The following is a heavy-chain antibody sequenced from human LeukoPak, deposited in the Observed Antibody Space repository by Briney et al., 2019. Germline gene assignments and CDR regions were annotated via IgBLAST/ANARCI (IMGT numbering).Heavy chain of an antibody. CDR2: IIPIFGTA. V-gene: IGHV1-69*01. Sequence: GSSVKVSCKASGGTFSSYAISWVRQAPGQGLEWMEGIIPIFGTANYAQKFQGRVTITADESTSTAYMELSSLRSEDTAVYYCARVYRNYYDSSGSIDYWGQGTLVTVSS. D-gene: IGHD3-22*01. CDR1: GGTFSSYA. CDR3: ARVYRNYYDSSGSIDY. J-gene: IGHJ4*02.